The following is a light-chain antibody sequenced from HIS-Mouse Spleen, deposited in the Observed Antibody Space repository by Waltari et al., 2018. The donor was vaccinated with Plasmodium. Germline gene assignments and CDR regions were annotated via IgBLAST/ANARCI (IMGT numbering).Light chain of an antibody. CDR1: VLAKKY. V-gene: IGLV3-27*01. J-gene: IGLJ3*02. CDR2: KAS. CDR3: YSAADNNRV. Sequence: SYELTQPSSVSVSPGQTARITCPGDVLAKKYARWFQQKPGQAPVLVSYKASDRPSGIPERFSGSSSGTTVTLTISGAQVEDEADYYCYSAADNNRVFGGGTKLTVL.